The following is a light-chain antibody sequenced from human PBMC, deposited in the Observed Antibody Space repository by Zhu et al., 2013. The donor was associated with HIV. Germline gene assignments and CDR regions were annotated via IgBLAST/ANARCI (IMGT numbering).Light chain of an antibody. CDR1: QDIRND. CDR2: DAS. V-gene: IGKV1-17*01. Sequence: DIQMTQSPSSLSASVGDRVTITCRADQDIRNDLGWFQQKPGKAPKVLIYDASILESGVPSRFSGSGSGTEFTLTISSLQPDDFATYYCQQYNSYPRTFGQGTKVEIK. CDR3: QQYNSYPRT. J-gene: IGKJ1*01.